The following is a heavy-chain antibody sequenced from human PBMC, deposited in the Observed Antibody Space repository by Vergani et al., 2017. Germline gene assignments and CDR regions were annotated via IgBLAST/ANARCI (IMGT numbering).Heavy chain of an antibody. J-gene: IGHJ4*02. V-gene: IGHV3-9*01. CDR1: GFTFDDYA. D-gene: IGHD3-10*01. CDR2: ISWNSGSI. Sequence: EVQLVESGGGLVQPGRSLRLSCAASGFTFDDYAMHWVRQAPGKGLEWVSGISWNSGSIGYADSVKGRFTISRDNAKNSLYLQMNSLRAEDTALYYCAIASGRQGSGSYFKAGVVDYWGQGTLVTVSS. CDR3: AIASGRQGSGSYFKAGVVDY.